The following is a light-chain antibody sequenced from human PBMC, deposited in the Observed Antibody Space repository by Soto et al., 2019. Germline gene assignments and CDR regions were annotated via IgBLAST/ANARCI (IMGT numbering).Light chain of an antibody. J-gene: IGKJ4*01. V-gene: IGKV1-27*01. CDR2: GET. Sequence: IQLTQSPSSLSASVGDRVIITCRANQGISNYLAWYQQKPGKAPQLLIYGETTLQSGVPSRLSGSGSGTDLNLTIARLQPEDVATYYCQKYNSDPLTFGGGTKVDIK. CDR3: QKYNSDPLT. CDR1: QGISNY.